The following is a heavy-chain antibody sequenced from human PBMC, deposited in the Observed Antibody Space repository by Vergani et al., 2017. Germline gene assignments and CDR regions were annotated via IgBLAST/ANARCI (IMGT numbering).Heavy chain of an antibody. D-gene: IGHD1/OR15-1a*01. CDR3: ARGGSGWTKVRFDP. Sequence: QVQLQQWGAGLLKPSETLSLTCTVSGGSISSYYWSWIRQPAGKGLEWIGRIYTSGSTNYNPSLKSRVTMSVDTSKNQFSLKLRSVTAADTAVYYCARGGSGWTKVRFDPWGQGTLVTVSS. CDR2: IYTSGST. J-gene: IGHJ5*02. CDR1: GGSISSYY. V-gene: IGHV4-59*10.